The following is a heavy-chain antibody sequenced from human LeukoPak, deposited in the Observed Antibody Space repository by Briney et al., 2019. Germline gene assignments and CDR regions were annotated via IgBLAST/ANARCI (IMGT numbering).Heavy chain of an antibody. CDR3: ARRLPKPARAFDI. Sequence: GGSLRLSCVASESTFSRYWMTWVRQPPGKGLEWVANIKPDGTTKFYVDSVKGRFTISRDNSKNTLYLQMNSLRAEDTAVYYCARRLPKPARAFDIWGQGTMVTVSS. CDR2: IKPDGTTK. V-gene: IGHV3-7*03. J-gene: IGHJ3*02. CDR1: ESTFSRYW.